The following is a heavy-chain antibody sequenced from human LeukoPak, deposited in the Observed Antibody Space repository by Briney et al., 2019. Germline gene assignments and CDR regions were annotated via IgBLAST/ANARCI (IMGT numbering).Heavy chain of an antibody. J-gene: IGHJ5*02. Sequence: SETLSLTCAVYGGSFSGYYWSWIRQPPGKGLEWIGEINHSGSTNYNPSLKSRVTISVDTSKNQFSLKLSSVTAADTAVYYCARLSLGYCSSPSYSEVDPWGQGTLVTVSS. D-gene: IGHD2-2*01. CDR1: GGSFSGYY. CDR2: INHSGST. V-gene: IGHV4-34*01. CDR3: ARLSLGYCSSPSYSEVDP.